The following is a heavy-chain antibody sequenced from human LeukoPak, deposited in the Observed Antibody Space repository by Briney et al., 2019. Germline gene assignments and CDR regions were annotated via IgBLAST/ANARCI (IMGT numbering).Heavy chain of an antibody. CDR3: ASGDSAARNDY. J-gene: IGHJ4*02. CDR1: GFTLSSYW. Sequence: GGSLRLSCAASGFTLSSYWVHWVRQAPGKGLVWVSRTHSGGSVSSYADSVKGRFTISRENAKNTVSLQMNSLRAEDTAVYYCASGDSAARNDYWGQGTLVTVSS. D-gene: IGHD6-25*01. CDR2: THSGGSVS. V-gene: IGHV3-74*01.